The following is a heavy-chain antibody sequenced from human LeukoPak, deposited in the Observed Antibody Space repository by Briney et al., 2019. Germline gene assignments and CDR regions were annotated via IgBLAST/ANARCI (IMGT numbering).Heavy chain of an antibody. CDR1: GFTFSDYY. D-gene: IGHD3-9*01. CDR3: ARDGWSTYYDILTGYFDY. J-gene: IGHJ4*02. CDR2: ISSSGSTI. Sequence: GGSLRLSCAASGFTFSDYYMSWIRQAPGKGLEWVSYISSSGSTIYYADSVKGRFTISRDNAKNSLYLQMNSLRAEDTAVYYCARDGWSTYYDILTGYFDYRGQGTLVTVSS. V-gene: IGHV3-11*04.